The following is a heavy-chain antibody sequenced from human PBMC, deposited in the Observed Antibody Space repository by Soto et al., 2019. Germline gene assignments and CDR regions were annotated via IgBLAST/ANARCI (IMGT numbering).Heavy chain of an antibody. V-gene: IGHV3-23*01. J-gene: IGHJ6*02. CDR3: ANRPKGVRGVIITSDYYYGMDV. CDR2: ISGSGGST. Sequence: GGSLRLSCAASGFTFSSYAMSWVRQAPGKGLEWVSAISGSGGSTYYADSVKGRFTISRDNSKNTLYLQMNSLRAEDTAVYYCANRPKGVRGVIITSDYYYGMDVWGQGTTVTVSS. D-gene: IGHD3-10*01. CDR1: GFTFSSYA.